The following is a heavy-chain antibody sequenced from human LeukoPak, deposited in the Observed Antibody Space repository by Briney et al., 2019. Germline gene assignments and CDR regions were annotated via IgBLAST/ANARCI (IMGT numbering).Heavy chain of an antibody. CDR3: AKDHALYDSSGYYYYYYYYMDV. CDR2: ISGSGGST. D-gene: IGHD3-22*01. V-gene: IGHV3-23*01. J-gene: IGHJ6*03. Sequence: PGGSMRLSCAASGFTFSSYAMSWVRQAPGKGLEWVSAISGSGGSTYYADSVKGRFTISRDNSKNTLYLQMNSLRAEDTAVYYCAKDHALYDSSGYYYYYYYYMDVWGKGTTVTVSS. CDR1: GFTFSSYA.